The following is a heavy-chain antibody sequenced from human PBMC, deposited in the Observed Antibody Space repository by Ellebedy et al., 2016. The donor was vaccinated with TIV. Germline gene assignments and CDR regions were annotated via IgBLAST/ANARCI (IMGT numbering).Heavy chain of an antibody. CDR3: ARVRAAAGMAHFDN. CDR1: GGPISSHY. Sequence: MPGGSLRLSCTVSGGPISSHYGTWIRQSPGKGLEWIGYVSYSGRTNYNPSLKSRVTLSVDPSKNQFSLKQRSVTAADTAVYYCARVRAAAGMAHFDNWGQGTLVTVSS. CDR2: VSYSGRT. V-gene: IGHV4-59*11. J-gene: IGHJ4*02. D-gene: IGHD6-13*01.